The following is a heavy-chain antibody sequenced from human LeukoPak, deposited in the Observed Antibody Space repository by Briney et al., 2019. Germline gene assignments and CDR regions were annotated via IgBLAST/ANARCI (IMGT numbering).Heavy chain of an antibody. CDR1: GFTFSSYG. Sequence: GGSLRLSCAASGFTFSSYGMHWVRQAPGKGLEWVAVISYDGSNKYYADFWKWRFNISRYNSKNTLYLQMNSLRAEDTAVYYCAKGAYRWELSYSMDVWGKGTTVTVSS. J-gene: IGHJ6*03. CDR2: ISYDGSNK. V-gene: IGHV3-30*18. D-gene: IGHD1-26*01. CDR3: AKGAYRWELSYSMDV.